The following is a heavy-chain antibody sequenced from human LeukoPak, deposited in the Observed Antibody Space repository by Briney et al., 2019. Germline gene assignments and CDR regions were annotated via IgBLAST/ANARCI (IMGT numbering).Heavy chain of an antibody. CDR1: GFTFDDYA. CDR3: ARDTEVTSAFDI. CDR2: ISWNSGSI. D-gene: IGHD4-23*01. Sequence: PGRSLRLSCAASGFTFDDYAMHWVRQAPGKGLEWVSGISWNSGSIGYADSVKGRFTISRDNAKNSLYLQMNSLRAEDTAVYYCARDTEVTSAFDIWGQGTMVTVSS. J-gene: IGHJ3*02. V-gene: IGHV3-9*01.